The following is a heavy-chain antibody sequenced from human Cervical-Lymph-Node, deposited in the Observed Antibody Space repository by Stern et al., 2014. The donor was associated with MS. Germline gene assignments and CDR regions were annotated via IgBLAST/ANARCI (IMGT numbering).Heavy chain of an antibody. V-gene: IGHV3-48*01. CDR3: ARVDHGMDV. D-gene: IGHD3-9*01. Sequence: EVQLVQSGGGLVQPGGSLRLSCAASGFTFRSYSMNWVRQAPGKGLEWVSYISSGSSTIYYADSVKGRFTISRDNPKNSLYLRMNSLRAEGTAVYHCARVDHGMDVWGQGTTVTVSS. J-gene: IGHJ6*02. CDR2: ISSGSSTI. CDR1: GFTFRSYS.